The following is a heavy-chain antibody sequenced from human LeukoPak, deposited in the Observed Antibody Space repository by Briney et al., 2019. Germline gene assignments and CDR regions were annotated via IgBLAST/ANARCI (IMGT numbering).Heavy chain of an antibody. CDR3: VRGYSSGYRLDY. V-gene: IGHV3-74*01. Sequence: GGSLRLSCAVSGFTFSNYWMHWVRQAPGKGLVWVSRINSDGITTSYADSVKGRFAISRDNAKNTLYLQMNNLRVEDAAVYYCVRGYSSGYRLDYWGQGTLVTVSS. CDR2: INSDGITT. J-gene: IGHJ4*02. CDR1: GFTFSNYW. D-gene: IGHD3-22*01.